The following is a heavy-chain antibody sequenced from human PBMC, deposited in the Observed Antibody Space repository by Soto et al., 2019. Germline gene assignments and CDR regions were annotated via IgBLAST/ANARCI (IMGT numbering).Heavy chain of an antibody. J-gene: IGHJ5*02. CDR1: GYTFTSYG. D-gene: IGHD3-10*01. CDR3: AREGALLWFGELTMNWFDP. Sequence: ASVKVSCKASGYTFTSYGISWVQQAPGQGLEWMGWISAYNGNTNYAQKLQGRVTMTTDTSTSTAYMELRSLRSDDTAVYYCAREGALLWFGELTMNWFDPWGQGTLVTVSS. V-gene: IGHV1-18*01. CDR2: ISAYNGNT.